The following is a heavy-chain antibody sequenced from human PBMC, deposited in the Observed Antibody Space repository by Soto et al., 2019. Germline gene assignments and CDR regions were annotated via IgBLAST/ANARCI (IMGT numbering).Heavy chain of an antibody. J-gene: IGHJ3*02. CDR3: ASCRLQKHAYDI. D-gene: IGHD2-21*02. V-gene: IGHV3-53*01. CDR1: GLTVSGKKY. CDR2: LYDVDGT. Sequence: DVQLVESGGGLIQPGGSLRLSCAAFGLTVSGKKYLAWVRQAPGKGLEWLSGLYDVDGTYYADSVKGRFTVSRDSSKSVVYLQLNSLRPDDTAVYFCASCRLQKHAYDIWGLGTTVTVSS.